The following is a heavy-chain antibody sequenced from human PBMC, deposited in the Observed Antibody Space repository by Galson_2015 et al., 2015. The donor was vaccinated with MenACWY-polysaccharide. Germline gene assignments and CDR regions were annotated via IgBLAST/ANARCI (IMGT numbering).Heavy chain of an antibody. CDR3: EKAPTPNY. CDR1: GFTFSSYA. Sequence: SLRLSCAAYGFTFSSYAMSWVRQSPGKGLEWVPAISTSGDSTYYADSVQGRFTISRDNSKNTLYLQMNSLSADDTAVYYCEKAPTPNYWGQGTRVTVSS. V-gene: IGHV3-23*01. CDR2: ISTSGDST. J-gene: IGHJ4*02.